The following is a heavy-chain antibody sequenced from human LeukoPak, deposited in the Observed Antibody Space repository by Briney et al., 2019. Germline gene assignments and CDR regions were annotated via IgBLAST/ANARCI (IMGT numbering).Heavy chain of an antibody. V-gene: IGHV4-34*01. J-gene: IGHJ3*02. CDR3: ARLLRGGRDTPMVTMIVVRAKSGAFDI. CDR1: GGSFSGYY. CDR2: INHSGST. Sequence: SETLSLTCAVYGGSFSGYYWSWIRQPPGKGLEWIGEINHSGSTNYNPSLKSRVTISVDTSKNQFSLKLSSVTTADTAVYYCARLLRGGRDTPMVTMIVVRAKSGAFDIWGQGTMVTVSS. D-gene: IGHD3-22*01.